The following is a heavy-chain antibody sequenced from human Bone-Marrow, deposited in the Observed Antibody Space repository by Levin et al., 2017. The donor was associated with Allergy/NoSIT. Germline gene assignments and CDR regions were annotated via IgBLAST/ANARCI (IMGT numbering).Heavy chain of an antibody. CDR2: ISGSGGST. V-gene: IGHV3-23*01. J-gene: IGHJ6*02. CDR3: AKLSPPGDRVPYDV. Sequence: GESLKISCAASGFTFSSYAMSWVRPAPGKGLEWVSAISGSGGSTYYADSVKGRFTISRDNSKNTLYLQMNSLRAEDTAVDYCAKLSPPGDRVPYDVWGQGTTVTVSS. D-gene: IGHD7-27*01. CDR1: GFTFSSYA.